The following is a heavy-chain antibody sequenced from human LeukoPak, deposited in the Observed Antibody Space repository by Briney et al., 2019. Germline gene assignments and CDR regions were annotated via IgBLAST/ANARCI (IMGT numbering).Heavy chain of an antibody. D-gene: IGHD4-23*01. Sequence: GGSLRLSCAASGFIFSNYEMNWVRQAPGKGLEWVSYINSIGGTIYYADSVKGRFTISRDNAKSSLYLQMNSLRAEDTAVYYCARVVRSSGGIYHFTDFWGQGTLVTVSS. CDR1: GFIFSNYE. J-gene: IGHJ4*02. CDR2: INSIGGTI. CDR3: ARVVRSSGGIYHFTDF. V-gene: IGHV3-48*03.